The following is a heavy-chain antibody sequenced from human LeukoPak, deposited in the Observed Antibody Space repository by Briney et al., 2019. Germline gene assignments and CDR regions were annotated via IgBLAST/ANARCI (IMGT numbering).Heavy chain of an antibody. J-gene: IGHJ4*02. Sequence: SETLSLTCAVYGWSFSGYYWSWIRQPPGKGLEWIGEINHSGSTNYNPSLKSRVTISVDTSKNQFSLKLSSVTAADTAVYYCAGYLRRPYYFDYWGQGTLVTVSS. CDR2: INHSGST. CDR1: GWSFSGYY. CDR3: AGYLRRPYYFDY. V-gene: IGHV4-34*01.